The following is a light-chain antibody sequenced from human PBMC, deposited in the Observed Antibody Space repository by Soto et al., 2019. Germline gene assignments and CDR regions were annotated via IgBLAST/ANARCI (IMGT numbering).Light chain of an antibody. V-gene: IGKV1-39*01. CDR1: ESISNY. CDR2: AAS. J-gene: IGKJ2*01. Sequence: DIQMTQSPSSLSASVGDRVTITCRASESISNYLNWYQQKPGRAPKVLIYAASNLQSGVPSRFSGSGSGTDFTLTISSLQPEDFATYYCQQSYSTPYTFGQGTKLEIK. CDR3: QQSYSTPYT.